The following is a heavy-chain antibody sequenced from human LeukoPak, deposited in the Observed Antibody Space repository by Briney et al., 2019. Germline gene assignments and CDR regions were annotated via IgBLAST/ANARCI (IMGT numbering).Heavy chain of an antibody. CDR3: ARSFRSNGDYDY. CDR1: GGSISSGGYY. J-gene: IGHJ4*02. V-gene: IGHV4-31*03. CDR2: IYYSGST. D-gene: IGHD4-17*01. Sequence: PSQTLSLTCTVSGGSISSGGYYWSWIRQHPGKGLEWIGYIYYSGSTYYNPSLKSRVTISVDTSKNQFSLKLSSVTAADTAVYYCARSFRSNGDYDYWGQGTLVTVSS.